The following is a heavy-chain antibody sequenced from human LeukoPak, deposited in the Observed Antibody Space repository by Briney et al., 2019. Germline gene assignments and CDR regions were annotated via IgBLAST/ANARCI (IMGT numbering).Heavy chain of an antibody. CDR2: TKQDGSEK. Sequence: GGSLRLSCEASGFTFSNYWMAWVRQAPGKGLQWVANTKQDGSEKYHVESVRGRFTISRDNAKNSLYLQMNSLGAQDTAVYYCARDCDSSTCYDYWGQGTLVTVSS. D-gene: IGHD2-2*01. V-gene: IGHV3-7*01. CDR3: ARDCDSSTCYDY. J-gene: IGHJ4*02. CDR1: GFTFSNYW.